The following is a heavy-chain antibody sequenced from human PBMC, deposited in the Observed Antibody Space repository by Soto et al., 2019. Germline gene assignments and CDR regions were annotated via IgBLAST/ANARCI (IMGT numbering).Heavy chain of an antibody. CDR2: VSTNGGTS. Sequence: GGSLRLSCSASGGTFSIYAMHWVRQAPGKGLEYVSAVSTNGGTSYYADSVKGRFTISRDNSRNTLYLQMNSLRPEDTAVYYCVKDRAPRDGYKTQPGSWGLGTLVTVSS. V-gene: IGHV3-64D*06. J-gene: IGHJ5*02. CDR3: VKDRAPRDGYKTQPGS. D-gene: IGHD5-12*01. CDR1: GGTFSIYA.